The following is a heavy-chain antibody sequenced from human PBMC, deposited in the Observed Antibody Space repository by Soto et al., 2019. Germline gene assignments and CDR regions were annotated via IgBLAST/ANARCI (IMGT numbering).Heavy chain of an antibody. CDR2: IIPIFGTA. CDR3: ARVIRVYSSSWYDPDVNPVDYYYYGMDV. CDR1: GGTFSSYA. D-gene: IGHD6-13*01. Sequence: ASVKVSCKASGGTFSSYAISWVRQAPGQGLEWMGGIIPIFGTANYAQKFQGRVTITADESTSTAYMELSSLRSEDTAVYYCARVIRVYSSSWYDPDVNPVDYYYYGMDVWGQGTTVTVSS. J-gene: IGHJ6*02. V-gene: IGHV1-69*13.